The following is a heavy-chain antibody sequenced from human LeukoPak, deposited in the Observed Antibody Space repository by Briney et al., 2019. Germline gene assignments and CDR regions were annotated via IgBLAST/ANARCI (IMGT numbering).Heavy chain of an antibody. D-gene: IGHD3-9*01. CDR3: ARGYYDILTGSRPEYFQH. V-gene: IGHV3-23*01. J-gene: IGHJ1*01. CDR1: GFTFSSYA. CDR2: IRPYGGST. Sequence: GGALRLSCAASGFTFSSYAMNWVRQAPGKGLEWVSGIRPYGGSTYYADSVKGRFTISRDNSKNTLHLQMNSLRAEDTAVYYCARGYYDILTGSRPEYFQHWGQGTLVTVAS.